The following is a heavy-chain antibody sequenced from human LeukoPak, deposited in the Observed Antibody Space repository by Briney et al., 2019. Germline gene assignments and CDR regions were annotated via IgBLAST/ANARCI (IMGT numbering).Heavy chain of an antibody. Sequence: SSETLSLTCTVSGGSISSSSYFWGWIRQPPGEGLEWIGSISFTGSTYYNSSPKSRVTLSVDTSKNQFSLKLSSVTAADTAVYYCARLKSMVYGFDYWGQGTLVTVSS. CDR1: GGSISSSSYF. J-gene: IGHJ4*02. D-gene: IGHD2-8*01. CDR2: ISFTGST. V-gene: IGHV4-39*01. CDR3: ARLKSMVYGFDY.